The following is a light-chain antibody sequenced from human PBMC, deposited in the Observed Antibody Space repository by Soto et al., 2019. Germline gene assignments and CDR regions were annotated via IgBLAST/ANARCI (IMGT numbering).Light chain of an antibody. CDR1: QSVSSSY. CDR2: GAS. Sequence: ENVLTQSPGTLSLSPGERATLSCRASQSVSSSYIAWYQQKPGQAPRLLIYGASNRATGIPDRFSGSGSGTDFTLTISRLEPEDFAVYYCQQYGSSGTFGQGTKV. J-gene: IGKJ1*01. V-gene: IGKV3-20*01. CDR3: QQYGSSGT.